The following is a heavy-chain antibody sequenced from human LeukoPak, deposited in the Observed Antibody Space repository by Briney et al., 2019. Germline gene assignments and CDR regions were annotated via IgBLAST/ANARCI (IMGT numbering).Heavy chain of an antibody. D-gene: IGHD1-26*01. CDR2: IYTFGTT. Sequence: SQTLSLTCTVSAGTISRGNFYWSWIRQPAGKGLEWIGRIYTFGTTNYNPSLKSRVTMSIDTSKNQFSLNLTSVTASDTAVYYCARDGVSSGNYFQMDVWGEGTTVTVSS. V-gene: IGHV4-61*02. CDR1: AGTISRGNFY. J-gene: IGHJ6*03. CDR3: ARDGVSSGNYFQMDV.